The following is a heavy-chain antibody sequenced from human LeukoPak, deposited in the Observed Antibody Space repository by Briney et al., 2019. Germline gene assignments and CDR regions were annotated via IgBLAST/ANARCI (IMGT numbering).Heavy chain of an antibody. CDR2: IIPILGIA. D-gene: IGHD2-2*01. V-gene: IGHV1-69*04. CDR3: ARIGGSRYCSSTSCYYAPFDY. Sequence: GASVKVSCKASGGTFSSYAISWVRQAPGQGLEWMGRIIPILGIANYAQKLQGRVTMTTDTSTSTAYMELRSLRSDDTAVYYCARIGGSRYCSSTSCYYAPFDYWGQGTLVTVSS. CDR1: GGTFSSYA. J-gene: IGHJ4*02.